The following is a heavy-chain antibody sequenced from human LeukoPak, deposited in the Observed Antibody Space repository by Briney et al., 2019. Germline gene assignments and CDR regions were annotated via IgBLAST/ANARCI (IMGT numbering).Heavy chain of an antibody. J-gene: IGHJ3*02. CDR3: ASWLRGVIGAFDI. CDR1: GFTFSSYA. CDR2: ISYNGSNK. Sequence: GGSLRLSCAASGFTFSSYAMHWVRQAPGKGLEWVAVISYNGSNKYYADSVKGRFTISRDNSKNTLYLQMNSLRAEDTAVYYCASWLRGVIGAFDIWGQGTMVTVSS. V-gene: IGHV3-30*04. D-gene: IGHD3-10*01.